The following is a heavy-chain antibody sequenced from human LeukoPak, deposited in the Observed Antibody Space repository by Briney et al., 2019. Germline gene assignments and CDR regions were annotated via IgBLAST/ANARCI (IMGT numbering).Heavy chain of an antibody. J-gene: IGHJ5*02. CDR1: GGTFSGYT. CDR2: IIPIFGIA. Sequence: GASVKVSCKASGGTFSGYTISWVRQAPGQGLEWMGRIIPIFGIANYAQKFQGRVTITADKSTSTANMELTSLRSEDTAVYYCAREDYYDSSRLNNWFDPWGQGTLVTVSS. D-gene: IGHD3-22*01. V-gene: IGHV1-69*04. CDR3: AREDYYDSSRLNNWFDP.